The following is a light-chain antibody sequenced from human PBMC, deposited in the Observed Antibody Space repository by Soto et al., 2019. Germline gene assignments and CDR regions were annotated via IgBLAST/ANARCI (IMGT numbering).Light chain of an antibody. CDR3: AAWDDSLNGVV. CDR2: SNI. V-gene: IGLV1-44*01. J-gene: IGLJ2*01. CDR1: SSNIGSNT. Sequence: QPVLTQPPSASGTPGQRVTISCSGSSSNIGSNTVNWYQQLPGTAPKLLIYSNIQRPSGVPDRLSGSKSGTSASLAISGLQSEDEADYYCAAWDDSLNGVVFGGGTKLTVL.